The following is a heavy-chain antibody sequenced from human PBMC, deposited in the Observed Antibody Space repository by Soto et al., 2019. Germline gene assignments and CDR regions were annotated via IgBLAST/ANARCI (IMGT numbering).Heavy chain of an antibody. CDR3: AREYCSSTSCYAGFDY. Sequence: GASVKGSCKASGYTFTGYYMHWVRQAPGQGLEWMGWINPNSGGTNYAQKFQGWVTMTRDTSISTAYMELSRLRSDDTAVYYCAREYCSSTSCYAGFDYWGQGTLVTVSS. CDR1: GYTFTGYY. D-gene: IGHD2-2*01. J-gene: IGHJ4*02. V-gene: IGHV1-2*04. CDR2: INPNSGGT.